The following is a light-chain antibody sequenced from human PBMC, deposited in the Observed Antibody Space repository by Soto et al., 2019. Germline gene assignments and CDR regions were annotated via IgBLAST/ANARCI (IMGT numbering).Light chain of an antibody. J-gene: IGKJ5*01. V-gene: IGKV3-15*01. Sequence: EIVMTQSPATLSVSPGERATLSCRASQSVSYKLAWYQQKPGQTPRLVIYDASTRATGVPARFSGSGSGTEFTLTISSLQSEDFAVYYCQHDTTWPQTFGQGTRLDIK. CDR3: QHDTTWPQT. CDR1: QSVSYK. CDR2: DAS.